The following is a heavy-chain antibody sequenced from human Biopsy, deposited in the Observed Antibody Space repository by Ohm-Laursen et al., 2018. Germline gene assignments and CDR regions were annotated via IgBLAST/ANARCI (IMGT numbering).Heavy chain of an antibody. J-gene: IGHJ4*02. V-gene: IGHV3-21*01. Sequence: SLRLSCTASGFSFSGFSMNWVRQAPGKGLEWVSSISASGNYIYYTDSVKGRFTVSRDNGKNSVYLQMNSLRVEDTAVYYCARDDEAKYCKHGVCPSDFWGQGTLVTVSS. CDR2: ISASGNYI. CDR1: GFSFSGFS. CDR3: ARDDEAKYCKHGVCPSDF. D-gene: IGHD2-8*01.